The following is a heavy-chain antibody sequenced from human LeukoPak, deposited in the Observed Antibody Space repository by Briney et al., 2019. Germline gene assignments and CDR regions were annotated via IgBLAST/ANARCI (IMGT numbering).Heavy chain of an antibody. J-gene: IGHJ4*02. D-gene: IGHD4-17*01. CDR3: ARTFMMTTVTQFDY. V-gene: IGHV1-2*06. CDR1: GYTFTGYY. Sequence: AXXXXSCKASGYTFTGYYMHWVRQAPGQGLEWMGRINPNSGGTNYAQKFQGRVTMTRDTSISTAYMELSRLRSDDTAVYYCARTFMMTTVTQFDYWGQGTLVTVSS. CDR2: INPNSGGT.